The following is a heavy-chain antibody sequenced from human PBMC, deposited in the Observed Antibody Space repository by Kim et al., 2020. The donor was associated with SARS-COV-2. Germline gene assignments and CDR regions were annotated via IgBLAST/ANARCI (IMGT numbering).Heavy chain of an antibody. V-gene: IGHV6-1*01. J-gene: IGHJ6*02. CDR2: TYYRSKWYN. CDR3: ARDLWFGELEGDYYYGMDV. CDR1: GDSVSSNSAA. Sequence: SQTLSLTCAISGDSVSSNSAAWNWIRRSPSRGLEWLGRTYYRSKWYNDYAVSVKSRITINPDTSKNQFSLQLNSVTPEDTAVYYCARDLWFGELEGDYYYGMDVWGQGTTVTVSS. D-gene: IGHD3-10*01.